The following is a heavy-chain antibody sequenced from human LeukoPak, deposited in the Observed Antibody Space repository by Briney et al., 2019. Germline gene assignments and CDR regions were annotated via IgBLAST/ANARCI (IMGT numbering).Heavy chain of an antibody. D-gene: IGHD3-22*01. Sequence: SETLSLTCSVSGGSISGYYWTWIRQPPGQTLEWIGYIYSSGSTNYNPSLQSRVTISVDTPKNQFSLKLSSVTAADTAVYYCARVRDRSGYFYDFDYWGQGTLVTVSS. CDR3: ARVRDRSGYFYDFDY. CDR2: IYSSGST. J-gene: IGHJ4*02. V-gene: IGHV4-59*01. CDR1: GGSISGYY.